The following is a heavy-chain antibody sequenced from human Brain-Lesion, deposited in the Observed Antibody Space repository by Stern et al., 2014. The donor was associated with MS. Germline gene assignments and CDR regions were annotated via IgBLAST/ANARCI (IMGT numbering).Heavy chain of an antibody. J-gene: IGHJ5*02. Sequence: VQLVESGPGLVKPSETLSLTCTVAGGSVSSTSYAWAWIRQPPGKGLEWIGTIYYSGNPYYSPSLKSRLTLSLDTSKNHFPLYLRSVTAADTAVYYCAGEEDIRYCSGGSCTGNWFDPWGQGTLVTVSS. CDR2: IYYSGNP. CDR3: AGEEDIRYCSGGSCTGNWFDP. CDR1: GGSVSSTSYA. V-gene: IGHV4-39*02. D-gene: IGHD2-15*01.